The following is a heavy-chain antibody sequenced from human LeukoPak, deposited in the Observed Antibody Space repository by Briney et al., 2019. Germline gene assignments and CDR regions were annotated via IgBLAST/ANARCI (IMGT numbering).Heavy chain of an antibody. CDR3: ARLSGGTVDY. D-gene: IGHD4-23*01. CDR2: IYYSGST. V-gene: IGHV4-61*01. CDR1: GGSVSSGSYY. Sequence: PSETLSLTCTVSGGSVSSGSYYWSWIRQPPGKGLEWIGYIYYSGSTNYNPSLKSRVTISVDTSKNQFSLKLSSVTAADTAVYYCARLSGGTVDYWGQGTLVTVSS. J-gene: IGHJ4*02.